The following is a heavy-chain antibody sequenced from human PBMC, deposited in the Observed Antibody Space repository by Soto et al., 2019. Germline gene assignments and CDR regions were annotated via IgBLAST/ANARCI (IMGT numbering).Heavy chain of an antibody. CDR3: ARENDFWSGDGYYYYMDV. Sequence: ASVKVSCKASGYTFTSYGISWVRQAPGQGLEWMGWISAYNGNTNYAQKLQGRVTMTTDTSTSTAYMELRSLRSDDTAVYYCARENDFWSGDGYYYYMDVWGKGTTVTVSS. D-gene: IGHD3-3*01. CDR1: GYTFTSYG. J-gene: IGHJ6*03. V-gene: IGHV1-18*01. CDR2: ISAYNGNT.